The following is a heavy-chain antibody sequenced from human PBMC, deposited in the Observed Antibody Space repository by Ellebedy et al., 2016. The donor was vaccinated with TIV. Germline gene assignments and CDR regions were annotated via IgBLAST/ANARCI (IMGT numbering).Heavy chain of an antibody. CDR2: INSDGTTI. J-gene: IGHJ4*02. V-gene: IGHV3-74*01. CDR1: GFTFSSYW. Sequence: PGGSLRLSCAASGFTFSSYWMHWVRQAPGKGLEWVSRINSDGTTINYAASVKGRFTISRDNAKNTLYLAMNSLTVDDTAVYYCARQFDQPARWGQGNLVTVSS. D-gene: IGHD2-2*01. CDR3: ARQFDQPAR.